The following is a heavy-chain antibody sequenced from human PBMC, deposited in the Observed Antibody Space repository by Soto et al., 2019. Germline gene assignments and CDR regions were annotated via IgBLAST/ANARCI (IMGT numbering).Heavy chain of an antibody. CDR1: GFTFSDYG. CDR2: ISYDGSIT. J-gene: IGHJ6*02. CDR3: AKIGCYISWSHGSAGMVV. V-gene: IGHV3-30*18. Sequence: PGGSLRLSCAASGFTFSDYGMHWVRQAPGKGLECVAIISYDGSITYYADSVKGRFTISRDNSKNTLNLQMNSLRAEDTAMYYCAKIGCYISWSHGSAGMVVWGRGPPVTVSS. D-gene: IGHD6-13*01.